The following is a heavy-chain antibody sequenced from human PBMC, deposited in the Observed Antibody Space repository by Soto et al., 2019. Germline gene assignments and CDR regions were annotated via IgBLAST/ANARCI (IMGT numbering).Heavy chain of an antibody. Sequence: GGSLRLSCVASGFTFSSYGIHWVRQAPGRGLEWVAVISYDGSNKYYADSVKGRFTISRDNFKNTLYLQMNSLRAEDTAVYYCAKERYGQSYLEDYGMDVWGQGTTVTVSS. CDR2: ISYDGSNK. V-gene: IGHV3-30*18. J-gene: IGHJ6*02. CDR3: AKERYGQSYLEDYGMDV. D-gene: IGHD1-1*01. CDR1: GFTFSSYG.